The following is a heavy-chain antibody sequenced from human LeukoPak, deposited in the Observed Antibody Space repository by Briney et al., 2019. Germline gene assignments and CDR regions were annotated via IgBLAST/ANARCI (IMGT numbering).Heavy chain of an antibody. Sequence: GGSLRLSCAASGFTFSTYAMSWVRQAPGKGLEWISGISGSGASTYYADSVKGRFTISRDDPRNTLYLQMNSLRGDDTAVYYCAKDPIESHIVAAMGYWGQGTLVTVSS. CDR2: ISGSGAST. D-gene: IGHD5-12*01. CDR3: AKDPIESHIVAAMGY. V-gene: IGHV3-23*01. CDR1: GFTFSTYA. J-gene: IGHJ4*02.